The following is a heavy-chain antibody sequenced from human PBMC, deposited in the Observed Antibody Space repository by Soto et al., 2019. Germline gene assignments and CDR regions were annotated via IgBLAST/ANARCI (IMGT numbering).Heavy chain of an antibody. CDR1: GAPITINY. CDR2: IYSDGST. CDR3: ARKSHSGSYYDAFDI. J-gene: IGHJ3*02. D-gene: IGHD1-26*01. Sequence: ETLSLTCTVSGAPITINYWSWIRQAPGQGLEWISVIYSDGSTYYADSVKGRFTISRDNSRNTLYLQMNSLRAEDTAVYYCARKSHSGSYYDAFDIWGQGTMVTV. V-gene: IGHV3-53*01.